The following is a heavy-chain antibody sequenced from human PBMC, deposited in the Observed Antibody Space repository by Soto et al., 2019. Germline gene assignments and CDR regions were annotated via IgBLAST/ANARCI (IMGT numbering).Heavy chain of an antibody. CDR2: ISAYHGNT. V-gene: IGHV1-18*01. J-gene: IGHJ6*02. CDR3: ALAYCGGACYSPYDYSGLDV. D-gene: IGHD2-21*02. CDR1: GYTFTSYG. Sequence: QVQLVQSGAEVKKPGASVKVSCKASGYTFTSYGISWVRQAPGQGLECMGWISAYHGNTNYAQNLQGRVTMTTDTAPSTASLKMRSLRSDDTAVYYCALAYCGGACYSPYDYSGLDVWGQGTTVTVSS.